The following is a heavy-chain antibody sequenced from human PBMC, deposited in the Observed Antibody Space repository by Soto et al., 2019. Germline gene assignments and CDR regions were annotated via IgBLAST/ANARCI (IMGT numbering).Heavy chain of an antibody. D-gene: IGHD6-13*01. CDR1: GGSISFYD. V-gene: IGHV4-59*01. J-gene: IGHJ3*02. Sequence: QVQLQESGPGLVKPSETLSLTCSVSGGSISFYDWNWIRQSPGKGLEWIGYIYHRGRTNYNPSLKSRATISVDTSKNQFSLQLSSVTAADTAVYYCAKGDSTTHGDSFDIWGQGTMVTVSP. CDR2: IYHRGRT. CDR3: AKGDSTTHGDSFDI.